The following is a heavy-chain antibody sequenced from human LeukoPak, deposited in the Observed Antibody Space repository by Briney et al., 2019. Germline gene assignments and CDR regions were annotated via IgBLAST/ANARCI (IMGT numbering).Heavy chain of an antibody. CDR1: GGSISSSSYY. CDR3: ARSRRYFDWLLSSEPSDAFDI. J-gene: IGHJ3*02. CDR2: SYYSGST. Sequence: SETLSLTCTVSGGSISSSSYYWGWIRQPPGKGLEWIGNSYYSGSTYYNPSLKSRVTISVDTSKNQFSLKLSSVTAADTAVYYCARSRRYFDWLLSSEPSDAFDIWGQGTMVTVSS. V-gene: IGHV4-39*01. D-gene: IGHD3-9*01.